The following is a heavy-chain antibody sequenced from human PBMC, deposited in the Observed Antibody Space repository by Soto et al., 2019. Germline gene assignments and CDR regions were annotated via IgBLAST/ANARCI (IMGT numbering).Heavy chain of an antibody. CDR1: GGSISSGGDY. CDR3: ARGPGIMAKIDY. D-gene: IGHD3-16*01. V-gene: IGHV4-31*03. Sequence: QVQLLESGPGLVKPSQTLSLTCTVSGGSISSGGDYWSGIRQHTGRGLEWIGYIYYSGSTYYNPSLKSRVTISVDTSKNQFSLKLSSVTAADTAAYYCARGPGIMAKIDYWGQGTLVTVSS. CDR2: IYYSGST. J-gene: IGHJ4*02.